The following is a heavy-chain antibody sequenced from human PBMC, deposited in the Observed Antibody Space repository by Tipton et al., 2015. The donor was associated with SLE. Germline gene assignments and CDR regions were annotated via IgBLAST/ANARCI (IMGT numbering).Heavy chain of an antibody. CDR3: ARPIAAAGMGEDAFDI. V-gene: IGHV4-39*01. J-gene: IGHJ3*02. CDR1: GGSISSSSYY. CDR2: IYYSGST. D-gene: IGHD6-13*01. Sequence: TLSLTCTASGGSISSSSYYWGWIRQPPGKGLEWIGSIYYSGSTYYNPSLKSRVTISVDTSKNQFSLKLSSVTAADTAVYYCARPIAAAGMGEDAFDIWGQGTMVTVSS.